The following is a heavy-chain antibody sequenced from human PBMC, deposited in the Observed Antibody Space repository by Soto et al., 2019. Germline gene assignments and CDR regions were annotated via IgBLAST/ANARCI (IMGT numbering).Heavy chain of an antibody. CDR2: IRSKANSYAT. Sequence: GGSLRLSCAASGFTFSGSAMHWVRQASGKGLEWVGRIRSKANSYATAYAASVKGRFTISRDDSKNTAYLQMNSLKTEDTAVYYCTSLWFGELLSRIKYFQHWGQGTLVTVSS. V-gene: IGHV3-73*01. CDR1: GFTFSGSA. CDR3: TSLWFGELLSRIKYFQH. J-gene: IGHJ1*01. D-gene: IGHD3-10*01.